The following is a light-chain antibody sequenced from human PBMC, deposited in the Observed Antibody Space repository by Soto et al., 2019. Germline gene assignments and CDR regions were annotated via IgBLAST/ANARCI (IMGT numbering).Light chain of an antibody. Sequence: EIVMTQSPATLSVSPGERVTLSCRASQSVSIYLAWYQQRPGQAPRPLIYGASTRATGIPARFSASGSGTEFTLTINSLQSEDFAVYYCQQYNYWPLTFGEGTRVEI. CDR2: GAS. CDR1: QSVSIY. V-gene: IGKV3-15*01. CDR3: QQYNYWPLT. J-gene: IGKJ4*01.